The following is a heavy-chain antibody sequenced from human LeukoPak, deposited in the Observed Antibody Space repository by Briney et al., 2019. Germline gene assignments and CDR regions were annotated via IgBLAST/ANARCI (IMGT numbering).Heavy chain of an antibody. D-gene: IGHD1-7*01. J-gene: IGHJ4*02. CDR2: ISAYNGNT. CDR3: ARTTGITGTTPLDY. CDR1: GYTFTSYG. V-gene: IGHV1-18*01. Sequence: GASVKVSCKASGYTFTSYGISWVLQAPGQGLEWMGWISAYNGNTNYAQKLQGRVNMTTDTSTSTAYMELRSLRSDDTAVYYCARTTGITGTTPLDYWGQGTLVTVSS.